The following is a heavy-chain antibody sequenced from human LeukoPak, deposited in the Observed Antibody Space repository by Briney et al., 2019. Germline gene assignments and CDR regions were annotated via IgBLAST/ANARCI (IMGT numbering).Heavy chain of an antibody. Sequence: SVEVSCKASGGTFSTYAISWVRQAPGQGLEWMGRIIPIFGSANYAQKFQGRVTITADKSTSPAYMELSSLSSEDTAMYYCAREGRDAYDFDSWGQGTLVTVSS. V-gene: IGHV1-69*06. CDR2: IIPIFGSA. J-gene: IGHJ5*01. CDR1: GGTFSTYA. CDR3: AREGRDAYDFDS. D-gene: IGHD5-24*01.